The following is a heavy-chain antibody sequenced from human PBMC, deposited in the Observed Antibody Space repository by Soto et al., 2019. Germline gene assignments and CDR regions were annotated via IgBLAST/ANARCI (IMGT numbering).Heavy chain of an antibody. CDR1: GGSISSYY. D-gene: IGHD1-20*01. Sequence: SETLSLTCTVSGGSISSYYWSWIRQPPGKGLEWIGYIYYSGITNYNPSLKSRVTISVDTSKNQFSLKLSSVTAADTAVYYCARYKSNYYYGMDVWGQGTTVTVAS. V-gene: IGHV4-59*01. CDR2: IYYSGIT. J-gene: IGHJ6*02. CDR3: ARYKSNYYYGMDV.